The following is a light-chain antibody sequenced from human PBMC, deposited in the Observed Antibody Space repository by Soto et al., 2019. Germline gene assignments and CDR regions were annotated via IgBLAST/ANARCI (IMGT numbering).Light chain of an antibody. CDR2: GNI. CDR1: SSNIGAGYD. CDR3: QSYDSALSARYV. Sequence: QSVVTQPPSVSGAPGQRVSISCTGSSSNIGAGYDVHWYQQRPGTAPKLLIFGNINRPSGVPDRFSGSKSGTSASLAITGLQAEDEGDYYCQSYDSALSARYVFGTGPKVTVL. V-gene: IGLV1-40*01. J-gene: IGLJ1*01.